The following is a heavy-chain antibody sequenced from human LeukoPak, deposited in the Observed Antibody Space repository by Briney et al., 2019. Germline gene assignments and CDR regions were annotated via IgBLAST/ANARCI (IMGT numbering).Heavy chain of an antibody. J-gene: IGHJ6*04. D-gene: IGHD3-3*01. CDR2: IKEDGSDK. V-gene: IGHV3-7*01. CDR3: VRESDVWSGPGIGRPLDV. Sequence: GGFLRLSCLASGFTFSNSWMTWVRQAPGRGLEWVAHIKEDGSDKQYVDSVRGRFTISRDNAKNSVSLQMDGLRAEDTAVYHCVRESDVWSGPGIGRPLDVWGKGTTVTVSS. CDR1: GFTFSNSW.